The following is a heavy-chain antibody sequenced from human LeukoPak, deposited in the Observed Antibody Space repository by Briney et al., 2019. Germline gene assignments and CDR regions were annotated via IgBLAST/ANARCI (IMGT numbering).Heavy chain of an antibody. CDR2: IFPSGGEI. V-gene: IGHV3-21*01. CDR1: GFTFSTFA. Sequence: GGSLRLSCEASGFTFSTFAMIWVRQPPGKGLEWVSSIFPSGGEIHYADSVRGRFTISRDNAKNSLYLQMNSLRAEDTAVYYCAREYMDVWGKGTMVTISS. CDR3: AREYMDV. J-gene: IGHJ6*03.